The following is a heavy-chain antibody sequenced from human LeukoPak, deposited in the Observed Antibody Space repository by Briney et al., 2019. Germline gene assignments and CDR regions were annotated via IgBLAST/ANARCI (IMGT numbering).Heavy chain of an antibody. CDR3: ARGRLYSSSWYDY. J-gene: IGHJ4*02. Sequence: SETLSLTCTVSGGSISSYYWGWIRQPPGKGLEWIGYIYYSGSTNYNPSLKSRVTISVDTSKNQFSLKLSSVTAADTAVYYCARGRLYSSSWYDYWGQGTLVTVSS. CDR1: GGSISSYY. CDR2: IYYSGST. D-gene: IGHD6-13*01. V-gene: IGHV4-59*01.